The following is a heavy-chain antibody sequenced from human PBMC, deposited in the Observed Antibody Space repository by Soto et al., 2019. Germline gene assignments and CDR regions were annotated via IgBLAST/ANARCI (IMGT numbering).Heavy chain of an antibody. J-gene: IGHJ6*02. Sequence: QVQLVQSGAEMQQPGASVRVSCKASGGTFSKYAFSWVRQAPGQGLEWLGGTIPMFGIPNYAQKFHGRVAISADESTATVYMELSSLRSEDTAVYFCARPLRDRNYYYGMAVWGQGTTVTVSS. CDR2: TIPMFGIP. V-gene: IGHV1-69*01. D-gene: IGHD3-22*01. CDR1: GGTFSKYA. CDR3: ARPLRDRNYYYGMAV.